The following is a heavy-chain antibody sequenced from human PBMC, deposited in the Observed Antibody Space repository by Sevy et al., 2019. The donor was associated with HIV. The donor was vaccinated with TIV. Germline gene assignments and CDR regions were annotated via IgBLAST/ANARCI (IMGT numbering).Heavy chain of an antibody. CDR1: GGSISSGGYY. Sequence: SETLSLTCTVSGGSISSGGYYWSWIRQHPGKGLEWIGYIYYSGSTYYNPSLKSRVTISVDTSKNQFSLKLSSVTAADTAVYYCARVTSHVTVTPEGIFDYWGQGTLVTVSS. CDR2: IYYSGST. V-gene: IGHV4-31*03. D-gene: IGHD4-17*01. J-gene: IGHJ4*02. CDR3: ARVTSHVTVTPEGIFDY.